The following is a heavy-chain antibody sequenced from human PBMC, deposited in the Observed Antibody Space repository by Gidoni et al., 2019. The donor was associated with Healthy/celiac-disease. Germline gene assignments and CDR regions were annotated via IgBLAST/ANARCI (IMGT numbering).Heavy chain of an antibody. CDR1: GFTVSSNY. V-gene: IGHV3-53*01. Sequence: EVQLVESGGGLIQPGGSLRLSCAASGFTVSSNYMSWVRQAPGKGLEWVSVIYSGGSTYYADSVKGRFTISRDNSKNTLYLQMNSLRAEDTAVYYCARAGVGATQRLSYYFDYWGQGTLVTVSS. J-gene: IGHJ4*02. D-gene: IGHD1-26*01. CDR2: IYSGGST. CDR3: ARAGVGATQRLSYYFDY.